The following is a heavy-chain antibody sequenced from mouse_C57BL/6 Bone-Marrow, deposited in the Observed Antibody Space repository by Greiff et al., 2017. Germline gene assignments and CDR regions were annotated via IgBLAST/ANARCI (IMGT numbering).Heavy chain of an antibody. Sequence: QVQLQQSGPGLVQPSQSLSITCTVSGFSLTSYGVHWVRQSPGKGLEWLGVIWRGGSTDYNAAFMSRLSITKDNSKSQVFFKMNSLQADDTAIYYCAKGGNVRGGYWYFDVWGTGTTVTVSS. J-gene: IGHJ1*03. CDR1: GFSLTSYG. V-gene: IGHV2-5*01. D-gene: IGHD2-1*01. CDR2: IWRGGST. CDR3: AKGGNVRGGYWYFDV.